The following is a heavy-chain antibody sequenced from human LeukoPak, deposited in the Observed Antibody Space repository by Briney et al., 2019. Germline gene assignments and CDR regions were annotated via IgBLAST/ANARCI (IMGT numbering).Heavy chain of an antibody. J-gene: IGHJ1*01. CDR1: GFTFSSYS. D-gene: IGHD3-16*02. Sequence: GGSLRLSCAASGFTFSSYSMNWVRQAPGKGLEWVSSISSSSSYIYYADSVKGRFTISRDNAKNSLYLQMNSLRAEDTAVYYCASEDITSQIIVCWGQGTLVTVSS. CDR3: ASEDITSQIIVC. CDR2: ISSSSSYI. V-gene: IGHV3-21*01.